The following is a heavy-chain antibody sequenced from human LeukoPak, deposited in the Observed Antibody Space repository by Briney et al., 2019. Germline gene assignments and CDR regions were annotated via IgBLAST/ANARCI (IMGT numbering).Heavy chain of an antibody. J-gene: IGHJ4*02. CDR2: ISRSGDIT. CDR3: ATEGFYY. Sequence: GGSLRVSCAASGAAFTKYGMKWVRQAAGAGLEYISGISRSGDITHYADSVKGRFTISRDNVQNTLYLQMNSLRADDTALYYCATEGFYYWGPGTQVTVSS. V-gene: IGHV3-23*01. CDR1: GAAFTKYG.